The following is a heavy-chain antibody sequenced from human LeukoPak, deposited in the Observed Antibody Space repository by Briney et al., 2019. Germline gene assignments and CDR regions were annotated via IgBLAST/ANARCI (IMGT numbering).Heavy chain of an antibody. Sequence: GGSLTLSCAASGFTFSRYGMSWVRQAAGRGREWVSSISSSSRFIHYADSLEGRFTISRDHANNSLYLQITSLRAEDTAVYYCARGRAVAGIPAYFYYYMHVWGKGTTVTVSS. J-gene: IGHJ6*03. D-gene: IGHD6-19*01. CDR3: ARGRAVAGIPAYFYYYMHV. CDR1: GFTFSRYG. CDR2: ISSSSRFI. V-gene: IGHV3-21*01.